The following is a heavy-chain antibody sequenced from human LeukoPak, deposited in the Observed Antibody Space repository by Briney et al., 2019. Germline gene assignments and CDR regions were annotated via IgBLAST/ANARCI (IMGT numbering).Heavy chain of an antibody. Sequence: KASETLSLTCTVFGYSISSGYYWGWIRQPPGKELEWIGSIDHSGSTYYNPSLKSRVAISVDTSKNQFSLKMSSVTAADTAMYYCARVGGYSGSFPFDYWGQGTLVTVSS. V-gene: IGHV4-38-2*02. J-gene: IGHJ4*02. CDR1: GYSISSGYY. CDR3: ARVGGYSGSFPFDY. D-gene: IGHD1-26*01. CDR2: IDHSGST.